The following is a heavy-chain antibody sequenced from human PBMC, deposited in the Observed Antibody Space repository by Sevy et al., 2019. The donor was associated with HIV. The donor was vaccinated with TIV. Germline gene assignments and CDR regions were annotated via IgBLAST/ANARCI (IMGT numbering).Heavy chain of an antibody. D-gene: IGHD2-8*01. V-gene: IGHV3-66*01. CDR3: ARGTIDGECFHP. CDR2: IYSGGNT. Sequence: GGSLRLSCAASGFTVSSNYMGWVRQAPGKGLEWVSVIYSGGNTYHADSVKRRFTTSRDNSKNTLYRQMSGLRAEDKAVYVCARGTIDGECFHPWGQGTLVTVSS. CDR1: GFTVSSNY. J-gene: IGHJ1*01.